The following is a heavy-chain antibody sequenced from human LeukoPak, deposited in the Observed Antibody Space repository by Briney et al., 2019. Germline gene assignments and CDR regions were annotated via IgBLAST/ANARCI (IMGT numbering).Heavy chain of an antibody. CDR1: GGTFSSYA. V-gene: IGHV1-69*05. CDR2: IIPIFGTA. J-gene: IGHJ5*02. Sequence: ASVKVSCKASGGTFSSYATSWVRQAPGQGLEWMGGIIPIFGTANYAQKFQGRITITTDESTSTAYMELSSLRSEDTAVYYCATTFGVVQNWFDPWGQGTLVTVSS. D-gene: IGHD3-3*01. CDR3: ATTFGVVQNWFDP.